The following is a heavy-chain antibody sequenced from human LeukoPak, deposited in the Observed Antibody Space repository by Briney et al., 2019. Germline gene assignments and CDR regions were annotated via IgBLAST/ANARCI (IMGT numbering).Heavy chain of an antibody. CDR1: GFTFSSYA. V-gene: IGHV3-23*01. Sequence: GGSLRLSCAASGFTFSSYAMSWVRQAPGKGLEWVSAISGSGGSTYYADSVKGRFTISRDNSKNTLYLQMNSLRAEDTAVYYCAKVLRGPGATRALGYWGQGTLVTVSS. J-gene: IGHJ4*02. CDR3: AKVLRGPGATRALGY. CDR2: ISGSGGST. D-gene: IGHD1-26*01.